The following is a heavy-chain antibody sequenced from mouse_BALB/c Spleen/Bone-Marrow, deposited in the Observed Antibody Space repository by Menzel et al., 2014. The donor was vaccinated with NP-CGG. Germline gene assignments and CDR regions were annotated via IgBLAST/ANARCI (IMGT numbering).Heavy chain of an antibody. CDR3: ARSGDSSGYGFAY. D-gene: IGHD3-2*01. CDR2: IYPGDGST. J-gene: IGHJ3*01. CDR1: GFTFRSYD. Sequence: QVQLQQSGPELVKPGALVKISCKASGFTFRSYDINWVKQRPGQGLEWIGWIYPGDGSTKYNEKFKGKATLTADKSSSTAYMQLSSRTSDNSAVYFCARSGDSSGYGFAYWGQGTLVTVSA. V-gene: IGHV1S56*01.